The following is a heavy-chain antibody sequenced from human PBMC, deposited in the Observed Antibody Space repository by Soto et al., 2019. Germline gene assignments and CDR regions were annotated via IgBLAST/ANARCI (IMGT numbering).Heavy chain of an antibody. CDR3: AKAYFGGYCTDTSCYVTDY. V-gene: IGHV3-30*18. D-gene: IGHD2-2*01. J-gene: IGHJ4*02. CDR2: ISYDGSNE. CDR1: GFSFSSYG. Sequence: QVQLVESRGGVVQPGRSLRLSCAASGFSFSSYGMHWVRQAPGKGPEWVAVISYDGSNEHYADSVRGRLTISRDNSKNTLFLQMNSLRAEDTAIYYCAKAYFGGYCTDTSCYVTDYWGQGTLVTVSS.